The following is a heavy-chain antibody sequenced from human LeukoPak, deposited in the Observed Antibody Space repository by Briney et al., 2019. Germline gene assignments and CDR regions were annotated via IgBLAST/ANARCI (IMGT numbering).Heavy chain of an antibody. V-gene: IGHV3-30*18. Sequence: PGRSLRLSCAASGFTFRSYGIHWVRQAPGKGLEWVACISFDGSNTYYVDSVKGRFTISRDNSKNTLYLQMSSLRPEDTALYYCAKDGFWTSRTSYHGAHFFDHWGQGIQVTVSS. D-gene: IGHD3/OR15-3a*01. CDR1: GFTFRSYG. CDR3: AKDGFWTSRTSYHGAHFFDH. CDR2: ISFDGSNT. J-gene: IGHJ4*02.